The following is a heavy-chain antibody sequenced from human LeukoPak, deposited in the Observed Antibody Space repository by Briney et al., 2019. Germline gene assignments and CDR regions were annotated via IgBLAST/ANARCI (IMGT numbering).Heavy chain of an antibody. D-gene: IGHD3-9*01. V-gene: IGHV4-34*01. J-gene: IGHJ4*02. Sequence: SETLSLTCAVYGGSFSGYYWSWIRQPPGKGLEWIGEINHSGSTNYNPSLKSRVTISVDTSKNQLSLKLSSVTAADTAVYYCARHTSILYDILTGYYDYWGQGTLVTVSS. CDR2: INHSGST. CDR3: ARHTSILYDILTGYYDY. CDR1: GGSFSGYY.